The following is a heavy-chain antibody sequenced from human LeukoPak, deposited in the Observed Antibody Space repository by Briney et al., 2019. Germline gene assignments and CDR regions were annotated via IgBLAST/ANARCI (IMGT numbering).Heavy chain of an antibody. J-gene: IGHJ6*03. Sequence: TGGSLRLSCAASGFTFSSYWMHWVRQAPGKGLVWVSRINSDGSSTGYADSVKGRFTISRDNAKNTLYLQMNSLRAEDTAVYYCARDPGYSYGYYYYYYMDVWGKGTTVTVSS. CDR2: INSDGSST. D-gene: IGHD5-18*01. CDR1: GFTFSSYW. CDR3: ARDPGYSYGYYYYYYMDV. V-gene: IGHV3-74*01.